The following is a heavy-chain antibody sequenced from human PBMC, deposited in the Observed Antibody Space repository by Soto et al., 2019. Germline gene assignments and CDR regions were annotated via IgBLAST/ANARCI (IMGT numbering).Heavy chain of an antibody. CDR3: AGVPRYNWNYDNYFDY. CDR2: IIPIFGTA. Sequence: GASVKISCKAPGGTFSSYAISWVRQAPGQGLEWMGGIIPIFGTANYAQKFQGRVTITADKSTSTAYMELSSLRSEDTAVYYCAGVPRYNWNYDNYFDYWGQGTLGTVSS. CDR1: GGTFSSYA. J-gene: IGHJ4*02. D-gene: IGHD1-7*01. V-gene: IGHV1-69*06.